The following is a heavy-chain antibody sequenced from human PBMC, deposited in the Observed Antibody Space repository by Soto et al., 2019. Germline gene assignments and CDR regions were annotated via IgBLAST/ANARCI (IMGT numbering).Heavy chain of an antibody. J-gene: IGHJ6*02. D-gene: IGHD3-10*01. CDR3: AKDRGSGSYAANYYYYGMDV. V-gene: IGHV3-9*01. CDR1: GFTFDDYA. Sequence: PGGSLRLSCAASGFTFDDYAMHWVRQAPGKGLEWVSGINWNSGSIGYADYVKGRFNNSRDNAKTSLYLQMNSLRAEDTALYYCAKDRGSGSYAANYYYYGMDVWGQGT. CDR2: INWNSGSI.